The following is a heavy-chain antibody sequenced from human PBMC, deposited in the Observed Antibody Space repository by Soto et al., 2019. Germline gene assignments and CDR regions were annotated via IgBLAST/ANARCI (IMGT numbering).Heavy chain of an antibody. CDR3: ARDVAVVPAATEGWLDP. Sequence: QVQLVQSGAAVKKPGASVKVSCKASGYTFTSYGISWVRQAPGQGLEWMGWISAYNGNTNYAQKLQGRVPMSTDTSTSTAYMERRSLRSDDTAVYYCARDVAVVPAATEGWLDPWGQGTLVTVSS. J-gene: IGHJ5*02. CDR2: ISAYNGNT. V-gene: IGHV1-18*01. CDR1: GYTFTSYG. D-gene: IGHD2-2*01.